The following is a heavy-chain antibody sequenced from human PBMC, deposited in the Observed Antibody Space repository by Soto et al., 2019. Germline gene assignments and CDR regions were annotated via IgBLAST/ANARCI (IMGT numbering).Heavy chain of an antibody. CDR2: VYHSGSS. V-gene: IGHV4-4*02. Sequence: QVQLQESGPGLVKASGTLSVTCAVSGGSISSSHWWSWVRQPPGKGLEWIGEVYHSGSSNYNPSLKSRITISVEKSKNQFSLKVSSVTAADTALYYCASHRGSTYGPYDYWGQGILVTVSS. D-gene: IGHD5-18*01. CDR1: GGSISSSHW. CDR3: ASHRGSTYGPYDY. J-gene: IGHJ4*02.